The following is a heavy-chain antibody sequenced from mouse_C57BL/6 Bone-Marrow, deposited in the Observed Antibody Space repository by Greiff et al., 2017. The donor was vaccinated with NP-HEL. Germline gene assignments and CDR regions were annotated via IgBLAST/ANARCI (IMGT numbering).Heavy chain of an antibody. CDR2: IDPENGDT. Sequence: VQLQQSGAELVRPGASVKLSCTASGFNIKDDYMHWVKQRPEQGLEWIGWIDPENGDTEYASKFQGKATITADTSSNKAYLQLSSLTSEDTAVYYCMIYYYGSSPAWFAYWGQGTLVTVSA. CDR1: GFNIKDDY. J-gene: IGHJ3*01. V-gene: IGHV14-4*01. CDR3: MIYYYGSSPAWFAY. D-gene: IGHD1-1*01.